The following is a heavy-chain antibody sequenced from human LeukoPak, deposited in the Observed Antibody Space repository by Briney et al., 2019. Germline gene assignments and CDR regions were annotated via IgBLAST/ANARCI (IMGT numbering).Heavy chain of an antibody. J-gene: IGHJ3*02. V-gene: IGHV3-21*01. CDR3: ARYRTRGGGSCLGASDI. CDR1: GFTFSSYS. Sequence: PGGSLRLSCAASGFTFSSYSMNWVRQAPGKGLEWVSSISSSSSYIYYADSVKGRFTISRDNAKNSLYLQMNSLRAEDTAVYYCARYRTRGGGSCLGASDIWGQGTMVTVSS. D-gene: IGHD2-15*01. CDR2: ISSSSSYI.